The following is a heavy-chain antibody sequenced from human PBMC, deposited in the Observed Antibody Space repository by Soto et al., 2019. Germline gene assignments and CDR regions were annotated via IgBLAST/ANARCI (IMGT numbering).Heavy chain of an antibody. D-gene: IGHD1-26*01. CDR1: GYSFTSYW. Sequence: GESLKISCKGSGYSFTSYWIGWVRQMPGKGLEWMGIIYPGDSDTRYSPSFQGQVTISADKSISTAYLQWSSLKASDTAMYYCARHISSGSYAHYYGIDVWGQGTTVTVSS. V-gene: IGHV5-51*01. CDR3: ARHISSGSYAHYYGIDV. J-gene: IGHJ6*02. CDR2: IYPGDSDT.